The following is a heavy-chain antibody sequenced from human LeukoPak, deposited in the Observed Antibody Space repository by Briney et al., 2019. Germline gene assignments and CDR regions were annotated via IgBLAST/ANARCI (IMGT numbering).Heavy chain of an antibody. V-gene: IGHV1-24*01. CDR2: FDPEDGET. Sequence: GASVKVSCKVSGYTLTELSMHWVRQAPGKGLEWMGGFDPEDGETIYAQKFQGRVTMTEDTSTDTAYMELSSLRSEDTAVYYCATHSRIYSSSWCPYWGQGTLVTVSS. CDR3: ATHSRIYSSSWCPY. CDR1: GYTLTELS. D-gene: IGHD6-13*01. J-gene: IGHJ4*02.